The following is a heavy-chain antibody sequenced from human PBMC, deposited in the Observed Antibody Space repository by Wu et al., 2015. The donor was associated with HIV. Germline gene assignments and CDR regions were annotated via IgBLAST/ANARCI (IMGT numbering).Heavy chain of an antibody. D-gene: IGHD1-14*01. V-gene: IGHV1-69*13. CDR1: GGTFNSFV. J-gene: IGHJ6*03. CDR3: ARRGITTPRRYMDV. Sequence: QVQLVQSGAEVKKPGSSVKVSCKASGGTFNSFVINWVRLAPGQGPEWMGRIIPNFGTINYAQKFQGRVTITADESTSTAYMILSSLRSDDTAVYYCARRGITTPRRYMDVWGEGTTVTVSS. CDR2: IIPNFGTI.